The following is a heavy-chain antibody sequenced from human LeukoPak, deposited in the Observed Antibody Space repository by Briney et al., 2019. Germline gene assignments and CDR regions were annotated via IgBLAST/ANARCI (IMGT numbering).Heavy chain of an antibody. D-gene: IGHD6-13*01. CDR1: GFTFSSYG. J-gene: IGHJ4*02. CDR3: ARDRGTSWYILDY. Sequence: GGSLRLSCAASGFTFSSYGMRWVRQAPGKGLEWVAVIWKDGSTKYYADTVRGRFTISRDNSKNTLDLQVNSLRAEDTAVYYCARDRGTSWYILDYWGQGTLVTVSS. V-gene: IGHV3-33*01. CDR2: IWKDGSTK.